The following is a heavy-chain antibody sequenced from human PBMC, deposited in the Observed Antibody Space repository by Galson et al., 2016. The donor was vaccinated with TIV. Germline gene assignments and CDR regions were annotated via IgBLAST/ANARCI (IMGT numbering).Heavy chain of an antibody. J-gene: IGHJ5*02. CDR2: IFAIFGIA. V-gene: IGHV1-69*13. CDR3: ARAVGGNWFDP. D-gene: IGHD3-16*01. Sequence: SVKVSCKASGGIFRTNAISWVRQAPGQGLEWMGGIFAIFGIANYAQKFQGRVTITADESTSTAYMKLNSLTSEDTAVYYCARAVGGNWFDPWGQGTLVTVSS. CDR1: GGIFRTNA.